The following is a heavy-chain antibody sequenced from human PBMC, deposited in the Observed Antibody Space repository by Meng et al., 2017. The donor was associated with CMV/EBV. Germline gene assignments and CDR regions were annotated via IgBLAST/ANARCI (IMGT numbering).Heavy chain of an antibody. Sequence: SVKVSCKASGGTFSSYAISWVRQAPGQGLEWMGGIIPIFGTANYAQKFQGRVTITTDESTSTAYMELSSLRSEDTAVYYCARGRAIFGVVTWAFGIWGQGTMVTVSS. J-gene: IGHJ3*02. CDR2: IIPIFGTA. D-gene: IGHD3-3*01. CDR1: GGTFSSYA. CDR3: ARGRAIFGVVTWAFGI. V-gene: IGHV1-69*05.